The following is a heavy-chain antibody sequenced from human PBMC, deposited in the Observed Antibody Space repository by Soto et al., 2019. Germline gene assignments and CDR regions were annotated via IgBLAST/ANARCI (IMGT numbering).Heavy chain of an antibody. V-gene: IGHV4-31*03. CDR1: GGSISSGGYY. J-gene: IGHJ4*02. CDR3: ARGRAFGGLYYFDY. D-gene: IGHD3-16*01. Sequence: QVQLQESGPGLVKPSQTLSLTCTVSGGSISSGGYYWSWIRQHPGKGLEWIGYIYYSGSTYYNPSLKRRVTISVDTSKNQFSLKLSSVTAADTAVYYCARGRAFGGLYYFDYWGQGTLVTVSS. CDR2: IYYSGST.